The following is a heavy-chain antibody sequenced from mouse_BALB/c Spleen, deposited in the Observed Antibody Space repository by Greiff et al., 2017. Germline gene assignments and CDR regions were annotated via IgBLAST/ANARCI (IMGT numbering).Heavy chain of an antibody. V-gene: IGHV3-6*02. CDR3: AREAYYYGSSSWFAY. D-gene: IGHD1-1*01. J-gene: IGHJ3*01. CDR1: GYSITSGYY. CDR2: ISYDGSN. Sequence: EVQLQQSGPGLVKPSQSLSLTCSVTGYSITSGYYWNWIRQFPGNKLEWMGYISYDGSNNYNPSLKNRISITRDTSKNQFFLKLNSVTTEDTATYYCAREAYYYGSSSWFAYWGQGTRVTVSA.